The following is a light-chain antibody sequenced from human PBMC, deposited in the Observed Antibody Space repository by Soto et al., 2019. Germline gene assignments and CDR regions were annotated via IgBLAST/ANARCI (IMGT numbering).Light chain of an antibody. J-gene: IGKJ4*01. Sequence: IVLTQSPATLSVSPGERATLSCRASQAVGSNLAWYQQRPGQAPRLLIYDASTRATGIPHRFSGGGSGTEFTLTISSLQSDDFAVYYCQHFNMWPHMPTFGGGTKVEIK. CDR3: QHFNMWPHMPT. V-gene: IGKV3-15*01. CDR1: QAVGSN. CDR2: DAS.